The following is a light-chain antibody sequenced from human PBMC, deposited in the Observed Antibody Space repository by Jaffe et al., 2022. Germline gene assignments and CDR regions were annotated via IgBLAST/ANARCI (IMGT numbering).Light chain of an antibody. V-gene: IGKV3-11*01. CDR2: DAS. J-gene: IGKJ4*01. CDR1: QSVSSY. Sequence: EIVLTQSPATLSLSPGERATLSCRASQSVSSYLAWYQQKPGQAPRLLIYDASNRATGIPARFSGSGSGTDFTLTISSLEPEDFAVYYCQQRSNWPPGLATFGGGTKVEIK. CDR3: QQRSNWPPGLAT.